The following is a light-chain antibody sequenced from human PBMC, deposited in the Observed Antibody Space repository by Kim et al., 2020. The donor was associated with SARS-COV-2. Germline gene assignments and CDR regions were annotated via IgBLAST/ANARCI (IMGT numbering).Light chain of an antibody. J-gene: IGKJ2*01. CDR2: DAS. CDR3: IQYDDLPYT. CDR1: QDISDC. V-gene: IGKV1-33*01. Sequence: AYAGDRVTITCQASQDISDCLDWYQQKPGKDPNVWSADASNLQTGAPSRFSGSGPGTEVTFSINNLQPEDIATYYCIQYDDLPYTFGRGTKLEI.